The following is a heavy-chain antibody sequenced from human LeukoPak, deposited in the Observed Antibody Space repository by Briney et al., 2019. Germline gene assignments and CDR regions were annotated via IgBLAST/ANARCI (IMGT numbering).Heavy chain of an antibody. CDR3: ARPITIFGVVTP. V-gene: IGHV4-39*07. CDR1: GGSISSSSYY. D-gene: IGHD3-3*01. Sequence: PSETLSLTCTVSGGSISSSSYYWGWIRQPPGKGLEWIGSIYYSGSTYYNPSLKSRVTISVDTSKNQFSLKLSSVTAADTAVYYCARPITIFGVVTPWGQGTLVTVSS. CDR2: IYYSGST. J-gene: IGHJ5*02.